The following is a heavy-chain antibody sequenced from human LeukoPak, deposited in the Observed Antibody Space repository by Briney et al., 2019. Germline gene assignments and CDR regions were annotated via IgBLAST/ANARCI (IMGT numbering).Heavy chain of an antibody. CDR1: GFIFNNYA. CDR3: AKDNRRHYTSGPNPDSLH. Sequence: GRSLRLPCAGSGFIFNNYAMHWVRQPPGKGLEWVSGISWNSGSIDYADSVKGRFTISRDNAKNSLYLQMNSLRVEDTAFYYCAKDNRRHYTSGPNPDSLHWGQGALVTVSS. V-gene: IGHV3-9*01. CDR2: ISWNSGSI. J-gene: IGHJ4*02. D-gene: IGHD6-19*01.